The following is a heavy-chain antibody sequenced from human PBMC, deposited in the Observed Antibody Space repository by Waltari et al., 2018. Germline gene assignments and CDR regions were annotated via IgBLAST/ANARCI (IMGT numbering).Heavy chain of an antibody. J-gene: IGHJ6*03. D-gene: IGHD3-10*01. Sequence: EVQLVESGGGLVQPGRSLRLSCTASGFTFGDYAMSWVRQAPGKGLEWVGFIRSKAYGGTTEYAASVKGRFTISRDDSKSIAYLQMNSLKTEDTAVYYCTRVVLYYYGSGSYYTYYYYMDVWGKGTTVTVSS. CDR2: IRSKAYGGTT. CDR1: GFTFGDYA. V-gene: IGHV3-49*04. CDR3: TRVVLYYYGSGSYYTYYYYMDV.